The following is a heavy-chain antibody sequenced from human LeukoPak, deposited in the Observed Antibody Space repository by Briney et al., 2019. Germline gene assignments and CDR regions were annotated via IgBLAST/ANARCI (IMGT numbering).Heavy chain of an antibody. Sequence: GGSLRLSCAASGFTFNNAWMSWVRQAPGKGLEWVGRIKSKTDGGTTDYAAPVKGRFTISRDISRNTLYLQLNSLRTEDTAVYYCARDGPWIHLWGRAFDIWGQGTMVTVSS. V-gene: IGHV3-15*01. D-gene: IGHD5-18*01. CDR2: IKSKTDGGTT. CDR1: GFTFNNAW. CDR3: ARDGPWIHLWGRAFDI. J-gene: IGHJ3*02.